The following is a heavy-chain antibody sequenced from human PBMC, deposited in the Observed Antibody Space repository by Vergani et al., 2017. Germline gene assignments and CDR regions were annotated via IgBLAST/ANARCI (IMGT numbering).Heavy chain of an antibody. CDR2: IKSDGSIT. V-gene: IGHV3-74*01. Sequence: VQILQSGGGVVQPGGSLRLSCEGSGFSFSGYWMHWVRQSPEKGLVWVSRIKSDGSITNYADSVKGRFTISRDNAKNTLYLEMNSLRAEDTAVYYCARDGYSSSLRGSYFDLWGRGTLVTVSS. D-gene: IGHD6-13*01. CDR3: ARDGYSSSLRGSYFDL. CDR1: GFSFSGYW. J-gene: IGHJ2*01.